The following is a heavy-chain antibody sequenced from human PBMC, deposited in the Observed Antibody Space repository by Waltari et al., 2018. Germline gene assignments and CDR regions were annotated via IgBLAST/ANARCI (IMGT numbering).Heavy chain of an antibody. Sequence: QVQLVQSGAEVRKPGASVKVSCKTSGYTFTDSYIHWVRQAPGQGLEWMGRMTPNNNSPIYELKFQGRVTMTRDTAITTDYMELSSLTSDDTALYYCGTQRPWEDYWGQGTRVTVSP. CDR3: GTQRPWEDY. J-gene: IGHJ4*02. D-gene: IGHD1-26*01. V-gene: IGHV1-2*06. CDR1: GYTFTDSY. CDR2: MTPNNNSP.